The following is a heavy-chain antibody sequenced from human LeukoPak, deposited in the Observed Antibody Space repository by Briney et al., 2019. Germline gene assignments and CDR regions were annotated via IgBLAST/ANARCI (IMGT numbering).Heavy chain of an antibody. J-gene: IGHJ4*02. V-gene: IGHV1-46*01. CDR3: ARASGYDNFDY. CDR2: INSSGGST. D-gene: IGHD5-12*01. CDR1: GYTFTSYY. Sequence: GASVKVSFKASGYTFTSYYMHWVRQAPGQGLEWMGIINSSGGSTSYAQKFQGRVTMTRDTSTSTVYMELSSLKSEGTAVYYCARASGYDNFDYWGQGTLVTVSS.